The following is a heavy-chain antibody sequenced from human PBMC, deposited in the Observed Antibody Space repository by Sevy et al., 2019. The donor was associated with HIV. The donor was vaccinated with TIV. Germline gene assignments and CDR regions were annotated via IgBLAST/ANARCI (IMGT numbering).Heavy chain of an antibody. Sequence: GGSLRLSCAASGFTFSSYGMSWVRQAPGKGLEWVSAISRSGGRTYYADSVKGRFTISRDKSKNKLYLQMNSLRAEDTAVHYCAKEGLRPYDSSSYYAGPDAFHIWGQGTMVTVSS. V-gene: IGHV3-23*01. J-gene: IGHJ3*02. D-gene: IGHD3-22*01. CDR3: AKEGLRPYDSSSYYAGPDAFHI. CDR2: ISRSGGRT. CDR1: GFTFSSYG.